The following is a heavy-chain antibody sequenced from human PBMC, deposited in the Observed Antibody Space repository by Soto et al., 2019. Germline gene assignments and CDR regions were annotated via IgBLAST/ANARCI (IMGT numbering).Heavy chain of an antibody. CDR1: GFTFGANW. CDR3: ATGGFLAAFDL. D-gene: IGHD2-15*01. Sequence: EVQLVESGGGVVQPGGSLRLSCVASGFTFGANWMHWVRQAPGEGLVWVSQIHPDGSHTTYADSVKGRFTIPRDNAKNALYLQMNSLTVDDTAVYYCATGGFLAAFDLWGQGTLATVSS. V-gene: IGHV3-74*01. J-gene: IGHJ4*02. CDR2: IHPDGSHT.